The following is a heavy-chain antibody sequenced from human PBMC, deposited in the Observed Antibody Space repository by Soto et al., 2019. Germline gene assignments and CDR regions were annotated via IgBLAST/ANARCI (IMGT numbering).Heavy chain of an antibody. CDR3: AKAPLGYCSGGSCYFDY. J-gene: IGHJ4*02. Sequence: LRLSCAASGFTFDDYAMHWVRQAPGKGLEWVSGISWNSGSIGYADSVKGRFTISRDNAKNSLYLQMNSLRAEDTALYYCAKAPLGYCSGGSCYFDYWGQGTLVTVSS. CDR1: GFTFDDYA. V-gene: IGHV3-9*01. D-gene: IGHD2-15*01. CDR2: ISWNSGSI.